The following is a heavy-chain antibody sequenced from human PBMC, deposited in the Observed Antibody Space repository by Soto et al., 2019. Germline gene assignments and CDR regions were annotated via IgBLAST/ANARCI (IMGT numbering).Heavy chain of an antibody. D-gene: IGHD3-9*01. CDR3: ARGDILTGYSY. CDR1: GGSFSGYY. V-gene: IGHV4-34*01. J-gene: IGHJ4*02. Sequence: PSETLSLTCAVYGGSFSGYYWSWIRQPPGKGLEWMGEVNHRGSTNHNPSLKSRVTISVDTSKNQFSLKLSSVTAADTAVYFCARGDILTGYSYWGQGTLVTVSS. CDR2: VNHRGST.